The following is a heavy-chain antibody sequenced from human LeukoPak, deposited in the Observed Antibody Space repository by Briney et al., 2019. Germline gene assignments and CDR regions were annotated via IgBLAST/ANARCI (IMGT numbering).Heavy chain of an antibody. CDR2: IWLDGSNR. V-gene: IGHV3-33*01. CDR3: ARASDHYDTYPDS. CDR1: GFTFSSSG. Sequence: GGSLRLSCAASGFTFSSSGTHWVRQAPGKGLEWAALIWLDGSNRYYADSVKGRFTISRDTSKNTLYLQMNSLRAEDTAVYYCARASDHYDTYPDSWGQGTLVTVSS. D-gene: IGHD3-22*01. J-gene: IGHJ4*02.